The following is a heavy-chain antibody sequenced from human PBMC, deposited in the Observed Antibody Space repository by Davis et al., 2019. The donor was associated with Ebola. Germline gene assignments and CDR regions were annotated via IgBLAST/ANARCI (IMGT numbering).Heavy chain of an antibody. CDR1: GDTFNNYA. V-gene: IGHV1-69*13. Sequence: SSKVSCKASGDTFNNYAYGWVRHAPGQGLEWVGGFIPIFGIAHYSQKFQDRVIITADDSTTTTYMELSSLRSDDTAVYYCSRRGGAHSQFDFWGPGTLITVSS. CDR2: FIPIFGIA. CDR3: SRRGGAHSQFDF. D-gene: IGHD3-3*01. J-gene: IGHJ4*01.